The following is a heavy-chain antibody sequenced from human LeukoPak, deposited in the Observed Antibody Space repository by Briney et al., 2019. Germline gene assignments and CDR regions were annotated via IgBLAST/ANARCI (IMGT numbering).Heavy chain of an antibody. D-gene: IGHD2-8*01. CDR1: GGSISSYY. Sequence: SETLSLTCTVSGGSISSYYWSWIRQPPEKGLEWIGSISYSGRTYYNPSLKSRVTISVDTSKNQFSLKLSSVTAADTAVYYCSRLVSCTSSCYFDYWGQGTLVTVSS. CDR2: ISYSGRT. V-gene: IGHV4-39*01. J-gene: IGHJ4*02. CDR3: SRLVSCTSSCYFDY.